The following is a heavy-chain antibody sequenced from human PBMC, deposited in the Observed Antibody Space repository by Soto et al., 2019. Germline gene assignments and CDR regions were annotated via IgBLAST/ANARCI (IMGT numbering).Heavy chain of an antibody. CDR1: GFTFSSYW. V-gene: IGHV3-7*05. Sequence: GGSLRLSCAASGFTFSSYWMSWVRQAPGKGLECVANIKQDGSEKYYVDSVKGRFTISRDNAKNSLYLQMSSLRAEDTAVYYCARDAQITTYYYDSSGYYYDYWGQGTLVTVSS. CDR3: ARDAQITTYYYDSSGYYYDY. J-gene: IGHJ4*02. D-gene: IGHD3-22*01. CDR2: IKQDGSEK.